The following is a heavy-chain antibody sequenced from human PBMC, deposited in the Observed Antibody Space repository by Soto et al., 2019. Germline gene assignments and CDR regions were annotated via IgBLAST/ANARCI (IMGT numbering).Heavy chain of an antibody. J-gene: IGHJ5*02. D-gene: IGHD1-7*01. V-gene: IGHV1-3*01. CDR2: INAGNGNT. Sequence: ASVKVSCKASGYTFTSYAMHWVRQAPGQRLEWMGWINAGNGNTKYSQKFQGRVTITRDTSASTAYMELSSLRSEDTAVYYCARVHNRNFENWFDPWGQGTLVTVPQ. CDR1: GYTFTSYA. CDR3: ARVHNRNFENWFDP.